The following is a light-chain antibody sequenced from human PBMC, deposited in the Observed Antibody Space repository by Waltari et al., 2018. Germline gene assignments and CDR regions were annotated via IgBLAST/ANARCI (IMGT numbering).Light chain of an antibody. J-gene: IGKJ1*01. CDR2: ATS. CDR3: QQYYDYPGT. V-gene: IGKV1-8*01. CDR1: QGIRTY. Sequence: IQMTQSPSSISASTGDTVTISCRASQGIRTYLAWYQQKPGTAPKLLMYATSTLQTGVPSRFSGGGSGTDFTLTISRLQSDDFAIYYCQQYYDYPGTFGQGTKVEVK.